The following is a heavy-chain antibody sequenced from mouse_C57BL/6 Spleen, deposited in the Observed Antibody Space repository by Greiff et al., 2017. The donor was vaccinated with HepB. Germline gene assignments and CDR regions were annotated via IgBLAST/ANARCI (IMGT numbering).Heavy chain of an antibody. Sequence: EVKLVESGAELVRPGASVKLSCKASGFNINDYYMNWVKQRPEQGLEWIGRIDPEDGDTEYYQKFQGKATMTADTSSNTAYLQLSSLTSEDSAVYYCTNYGSSPGYWGQGTTLTVSS. J-gene: IGHJ2*01. V-gene: IGHV14-1*01. CDR2: IDPEDGDT. D-gene: IGHD1-1*01. CDR3: TNYGSSPGY. CDR1: GFNINDYY.